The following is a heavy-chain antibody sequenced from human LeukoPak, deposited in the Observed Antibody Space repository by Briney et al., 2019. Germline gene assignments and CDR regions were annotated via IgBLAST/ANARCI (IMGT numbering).Heavy chain of an antibody. V-gene: IGHV3-30*12. J-gene: IGHJ4*02. CDR2: ISYDGSNK. CDR1: GFTFSNYG. D-gene: IGHD5-18*01. CDR3: AGALDTAMTPFDY. Sequence: PGGSLRLSCAASGFTFSNYGMHWVRQAPGKGLEWVAVISYDGSNKYYADSVKGRFTISRDNAKNSLYLQMNSLRAEDTAVYYCAGALDTAMTPFDYWGQGTLVTVSS.